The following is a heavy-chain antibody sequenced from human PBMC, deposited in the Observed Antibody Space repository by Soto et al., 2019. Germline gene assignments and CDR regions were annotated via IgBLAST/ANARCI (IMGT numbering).Heavy chain of an antibody. CDR1: GFPFSRYA. V-gene: IGHV3-23*01. J-gene: IGHJ1*01. D-gene: IGHD6-19*01. CDR3: AVYSSGWSAEYFQH. Sequence: RGYWSDSGFPFSRYAMRRVLQAPGKGLEWVSAISGSGGSTYYADSVKGRFTISRDNSKNTLYLQMNSLRAEDTAVYYSAVYSSGWSAEYFQHWGQGTLVIVS. CDR2: ISGSGGST.